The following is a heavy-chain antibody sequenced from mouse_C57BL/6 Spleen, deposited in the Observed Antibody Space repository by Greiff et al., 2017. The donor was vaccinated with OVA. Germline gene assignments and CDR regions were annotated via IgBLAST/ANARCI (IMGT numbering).Heavy chain of an antibody. Sequence: QVQLQQPGAELVRPGSSVKLSCKASGYTFTSYWMHWVKQRPIQGLEWIGNIDPSDSETHYNQKFKDKATLTVDKSSSTAYMQLSSLTSEDSAVYYCARRGDYYGSSYPYYCDYWGQGTTLTVSS. J-gene: IGHJ2*01. CDR2: IDPSDSET. D-gene: IGHD1-1*01. CDR3: ARRGDYYGSSYPYYCDY. CDR1: GYTFTSYW. V-gene: IGHV1-52*01.